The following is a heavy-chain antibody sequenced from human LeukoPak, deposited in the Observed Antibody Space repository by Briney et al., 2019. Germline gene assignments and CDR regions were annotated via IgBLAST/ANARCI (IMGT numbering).Heavy chain of an antibody. CDR2: FSWNSGTI. J-gene: IGHJ4*02. V-gene: IGHV3-9*01. CDR1: GFTLDDYA. Sequence: GRSLRLSCAASGFTLDDYAMPRVRQAPGTGLEGVSGFSWNSGTICYSDSEKGRFTISRDNAKNSLYLQMNSLRAEDTALYYCAKGTWIQLWAYFDYWGQGTLVTVSS. D-gene: IGHD5-18*01. CDR3: AKGTWIQLWAYFDY.